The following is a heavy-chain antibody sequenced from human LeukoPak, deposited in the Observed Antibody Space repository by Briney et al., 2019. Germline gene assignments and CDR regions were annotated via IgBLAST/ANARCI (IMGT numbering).Heavy chain of an antibody. Sequence: SETLSLTCTVSGFSISGGYYWGWVRQPPGKGLEWIGRIYQSGRTNYNPSLKSPVTISVDTSKNQFSLKLSSVTAADTAVYYCARADYVWGSNHYWGQGTLVTVSS. D-gene: IGHD3-16*02. CDR2: IYQSGRT. CDR3: ARADYVWGSNHY. CDR1: GFSISGGYY. J-gene: IGHJ4*02. V-gene: IGHV4-38-2*02.